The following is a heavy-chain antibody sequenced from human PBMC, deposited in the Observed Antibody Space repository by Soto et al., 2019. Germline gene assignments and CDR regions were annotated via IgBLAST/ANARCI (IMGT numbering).Heavy chain of an antibody. CDR3: ARVGDGSTYYYDSSGYTIDY. CDR1: GGSISSGGYY. CDR2: IYYSGST. Sequence: QVQLQESGPGLVKPSQTLSLTCTVSGGSISSGGYYWSWIRQHPGKGLEWIGYIYYSGSTYYNPSLKSRVTISVDTSKNQCSLKLSSVTAADTAVYYCARVGDGSTYYYDSSGYTIDYWGQGTLVTVSS. D-gene: IGHD3-22*01. J-gene: IGHJ4*02. V-gene: IGHV4-31*03.